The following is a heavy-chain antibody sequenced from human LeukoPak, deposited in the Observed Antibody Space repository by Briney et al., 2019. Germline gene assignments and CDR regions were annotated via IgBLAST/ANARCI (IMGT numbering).Heavy chain of an antibody. V-gene: IGHV3-30-3*01. CDR3: ARERQDTVIHSGAFDI. CDR2: IASDGSHT. Sequence: GRSLRLSCAASGFTFSNYFMHWVRQAPGKGLEWVADIASDGSHTFCVESVKGRFTISRDNSKNTLYLQMNSLGPEDTAVYFCARERQDTVIHSGAFDIWGQGTMVTVSS. J-gene: IGHJ3*02. D-gene: IGHD2-21*02. CDR1: GFTFSNYF.